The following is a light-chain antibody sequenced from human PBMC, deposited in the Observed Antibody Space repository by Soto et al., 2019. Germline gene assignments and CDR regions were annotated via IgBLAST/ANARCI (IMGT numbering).Light chain of an antibody. Sequence: QSVLTQPRSVSGSPGQSVTISCTGTSADIGGYDFVSWYQQDPGKAPKLMIYDVTKRPSGVPDRFPGSKSGNTASLTISGLQAEDEADYYCSSFAGSHVAFGGGTKVTVL. CDR1: SADIGGYDF. CDR3: SSFAGSHVA. V-gene: IGLV2-11*01. J-gene: IGLJ2*01. CDR2: DVT.